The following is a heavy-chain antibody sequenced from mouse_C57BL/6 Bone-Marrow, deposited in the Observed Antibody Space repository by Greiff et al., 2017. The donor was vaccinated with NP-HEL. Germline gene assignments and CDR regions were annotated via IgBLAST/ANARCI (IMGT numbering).Heavy chain of an antibody. V-gene: IGHV1-55*01. D-gene: IGHD2-5*01. CDR1: GYTFTSYW. CDR2: IYPGSGST. J-gene: IGHJ2*01. CDR3: ASLYYSIDY. Sequence: QVQLHQPGAELVKPGASVKMSCTASGYTFTSYWINWVKQRPGQGLEWIGDIYPGSGSTNYNEKFKSKATLTVDTSSSTAYMQLSSLPSEDSAVYYYASLYYSIDYWGQGTTLTVSS.